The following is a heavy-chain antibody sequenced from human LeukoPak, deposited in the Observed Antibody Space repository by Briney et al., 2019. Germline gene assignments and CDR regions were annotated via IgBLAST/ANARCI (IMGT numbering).Heavy chain of an antibody. D-gene: IGHD2-2*01. CDR1: GYTFNSYG. CDR2: ISVYNGDT. CDR3: ARDSVVCISNSCYLPDY. J-gene: IGHJ4*02. V-gene: IGHV1-18*01. Sequence: ASVKVSCKASGYTFNSYGISWVRQAPGQGLEWMGWISVYNGDTKYAQKLQGRVTMTIDTSTSTVYMEVRSLRSDDTAVYYCARDSVVCISNSCYLPDYWGQGTLVTVSS.